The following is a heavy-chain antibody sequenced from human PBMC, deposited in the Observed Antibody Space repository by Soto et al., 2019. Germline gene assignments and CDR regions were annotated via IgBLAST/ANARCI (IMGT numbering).Heavy chain of an antibody. D-gene: IGHD5-18*01. J-gene: IGHJ4*02. Sequence: SETLSLTCTVSGGSIRSYYWTWIRQPPGKGLEWLGYIFYSGSTFYNPSLKSRVTISIHTSESQFSLQLTSVTAADTAVHYCARGAADTAMVDSWGQGTLVTVSS. CDR1: GGSIRSYY. V-gene: IGHV4-59*01. CDR3: ARGAADTAMVDS. CDR2: IFYSGST.